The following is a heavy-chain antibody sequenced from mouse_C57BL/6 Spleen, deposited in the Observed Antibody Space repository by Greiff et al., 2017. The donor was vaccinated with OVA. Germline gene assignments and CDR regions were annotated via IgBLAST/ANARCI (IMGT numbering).Heavy chain of an antibody. Sequence: VQLQQSGAELVKPGASVKMSCKASGYTFTSCWITWVKQRPGQGLEWIGDIYPGSGSTNYNEKFKSKATLTVDTSSSTAYMQLSSLTSEDSAVYYCARDGNFYYAMDYWGQGTSVTVSS. V-gene: IGHV1-55*01. CDR2: IYPGSGST. J-gene: IGHJ4*01. CDR3: ARDGNFYYAMDY. D-gene: IGHD2-1*01. CDR1: GYTFTSCW.